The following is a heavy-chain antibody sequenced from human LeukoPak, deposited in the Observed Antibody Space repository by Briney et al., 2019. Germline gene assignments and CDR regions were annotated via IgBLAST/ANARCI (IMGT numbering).Heavy chain of an antibody. J-gene: IGHJ6*02. CDR1: GYTFTGYY. V-gene: IGHV1-69*04. D-gene: IGHD6-6*01. Sequence: SVKVSCKASGYTFTGYYMHWVRQAPGQGLEWMGRIIPILGIANYAQKFQGRVTITADKSTSTAYMELSSLRSEDTAVYYCARVLPVSSSDGMDVWGQGTTVTVSS. CDR3: ARVLPVSSSDGMDV. CDR2: IIPILGIA.